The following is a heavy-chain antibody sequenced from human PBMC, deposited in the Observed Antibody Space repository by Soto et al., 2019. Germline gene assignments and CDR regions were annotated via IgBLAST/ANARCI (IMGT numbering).Heavy chain of an antibody. V-gene: IGHV3-30-3*01. CDR2: MSYDGSNK. CDR3: ARDKSPYSSGWHNRHFDY. CDR1: GFTFSSYA. J-gene: IGHJ4*02. D-gene: IGHD6-19*01. Sequence: QVQLVESGGGVVQPGSSLRLSCAASGFTFSSYAMHWVRQAPGKGLEWLAVMSYDGSNKYYADSVKGRFTISRDNSKNTLYLQMNSLRAEDTAVYYCARDKSPYSSGWHNRHFDYWGQGTLVTVSS.